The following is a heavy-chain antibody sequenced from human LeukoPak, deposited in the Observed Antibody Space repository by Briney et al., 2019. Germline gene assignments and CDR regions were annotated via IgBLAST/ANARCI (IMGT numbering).Heavy chain of an antibody. D-gene: IGHD3-22*01. CDR1: GGSVNSGSYY. V-gene: IGHV4-61*01. Sequence: PSETLSLTCTVSGGSVNSGSYYWSWIRQPPGKGLEWIGYIYYSGSTHYNPSLKSRVTISVDTSKNQFSLKLSSVTAADTAMYYCAGVYDRTFGYWGQGTLVTVSS. CDR3: AGVYDRTFGY. CDR2: IYYSGST. J-gene: IGHJ4*02.